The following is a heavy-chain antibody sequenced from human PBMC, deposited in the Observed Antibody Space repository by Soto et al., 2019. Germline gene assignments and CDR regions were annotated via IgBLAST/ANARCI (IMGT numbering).Heavy chain of an antibody. CDR2: INHSGST. Sequence: SETLSLTCAGYGGSFSGYYWSWIRQPPGKGLEWIGEINHSGSTNYNPSLKSRVTISVDTSKNQFSLKLSSVTAADTAVYYCARAVAGTLSYYYYGMDVWGQGTTVTVS. D-gene: IGHD6-19*01. CDR3: ARAVAGTLSYYYYGMDV. CDR1: GGSFSGYY. V-gene: IGHV4-34*01. J-gene: IGHJ6*02.